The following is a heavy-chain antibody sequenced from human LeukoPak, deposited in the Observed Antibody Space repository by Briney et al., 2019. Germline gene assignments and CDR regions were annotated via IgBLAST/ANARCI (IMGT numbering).Heavy chain of an antibody. J-gene: IGHJ4*02. D-gene: IGHD3-9*01. CDR2: INPNSGGT. V-gene: IGHV1-2*02. Sequence: ASVKVSCKASGYTFTGYYMHWVRQAPGQGLEWMGWINPNSGGTNYAQKFQGRVTMTRDTSISTAYMELSRLRSDDTAVYYCARDVLTGCQPALSHFDYWGQGTLVTVSS. CDR3: ARDVLTGCQPALSHFDY. CDR1: GYTFTGYY.